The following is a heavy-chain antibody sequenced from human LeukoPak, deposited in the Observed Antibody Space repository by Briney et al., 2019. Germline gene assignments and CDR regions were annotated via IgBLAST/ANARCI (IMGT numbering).Heavy chain of an antibody. V-gene: IGHV3-23*01. CDR2: ISGSGGST. J-gene: IGHJ4*02. CDR1: GFTFSSYA. Sequence: GASLRLSCAASGFTFSSYAMSWVRQAPGKGLEWVSAISGSGGSTYYADSVKGRFTISRDNSKNTLYLQMNSLRAEDTAVYYCAKGLSGDSGYDYWGQGTLDTVSS. CDR3: AKGLSGDSGYDY. D-gene: IGHD3-10*01.